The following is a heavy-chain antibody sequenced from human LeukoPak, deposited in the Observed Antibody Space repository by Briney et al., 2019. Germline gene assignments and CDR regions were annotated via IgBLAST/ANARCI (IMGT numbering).Heavy chain of an antibody. CDR2: IYPGDSDT. D-gene: IGHD2-15*01. CDR1: GYIFTSYW. Sequence: GASLKISCKGSGYIFTSYWIGWVRQLPGKGLEWMGIIYPGDSDTRYSPSFQGQVTISADKSISTAYLQWSSLKASDTAMYYCARLELQENWFDPWGQGTLVTVSS. J-gene: IGHJ5*02. V-gene: IGHV5-51*01. CDR3: ARLELQENWFDP.